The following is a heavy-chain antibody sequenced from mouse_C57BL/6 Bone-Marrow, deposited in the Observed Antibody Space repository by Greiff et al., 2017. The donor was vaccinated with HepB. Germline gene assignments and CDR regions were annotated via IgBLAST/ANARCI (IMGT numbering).Heavy chain of an antibody. V-gene: IGHV1-50*01. CDR2: IDPSGSYT. J-gene: IGHJ2*01. Sequence: QVQLQQPGAELVKPGASVKLSCKASGYTFTSYWMQWVKQRPGQGLEWIGEIDPSGSYTNYNQKFKGKATLTVDTSSSTAYMQLSSLTPEDSAVYYYASFYYYGSGPDYWGQGTTLTVSS. D-gene: IGHD1-1*01. CDR3: ASFYYYGSGPDY. CDR1: GYTFTSYW.